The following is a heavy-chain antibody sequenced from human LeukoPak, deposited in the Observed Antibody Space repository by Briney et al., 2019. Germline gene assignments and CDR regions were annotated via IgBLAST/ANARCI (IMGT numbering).Heavy chain of an antibody. J-gene: IGHJ1*01. D-gene: IGHD6-19*01. CDR2: IYPGDSDT. Sequence: GEPLQISFQGSGYRFTSYWIGWGRPMPGKGGEWMGIIYPGDSDTRYSPSFQGQVTISADKSISTAYLQWSSLKASDTAMYYCARTDYSSGWSPLQHWGQGTLVTVSS. CDR3: ARTDYSSGWSPLQH. CDR1: GYRFTSYW. V-gene: IGHV5-51*01.